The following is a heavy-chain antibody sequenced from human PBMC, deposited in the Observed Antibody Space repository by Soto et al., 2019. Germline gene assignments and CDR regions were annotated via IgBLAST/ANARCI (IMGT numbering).Heavy chain of an antibody. CDR1: GYTFTSYG. J-gene: IGHJ5*02. CDR2: ISAYNGNT. Sequence: QVQLVQSGAEVKKPGASVKVSCKASGYTFTSYGISWVRQAPGQGLEWMGWISAYNGNTNYAQKLQGRVTMTTDTSTSTAYMELRSLRSDDTAVYYCARVIPDYYDSSGYYIENWFDPWGQGTLVTVSS. V-gene: IGHV1-18*01. CDR3: ARVIPDYYDSSGYYIENWFDP. D-gene: IGHD3-22*01.